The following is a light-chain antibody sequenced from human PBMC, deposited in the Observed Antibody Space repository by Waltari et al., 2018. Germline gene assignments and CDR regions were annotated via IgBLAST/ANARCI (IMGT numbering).Light chain of an antibody. CDR3: QQYDDVPIT. J-gene: IGKJ5*01. V-gene: IGKV1-33*01. Sequence: DIQMTQSPASLSASVGDRVDITCQATRDITNFLSWFQQKSGRTPRLVIYEASILDTGVPARFSGRGSGTHFTLTINDVQPEDSATYFCQQYDDVPITFGQVTRLDI. CDR1: RDITNF. CDR2: EAS.